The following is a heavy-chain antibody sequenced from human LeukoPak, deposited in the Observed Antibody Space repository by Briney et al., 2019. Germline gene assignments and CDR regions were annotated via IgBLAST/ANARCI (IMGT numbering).Heavy chain of an antibody. D-gene: IGHD2-21*01. CDR1: GFTFNNFV. CDR2: VSNSGGPT. J-gene: IGHJ5*02. Sequence: GGSLRLSCAASGFTFNNFVMSWVRQAPGKGLEWVASVSNSGGPTYYADSGKGRCTISRDNSKNTLYLQMNNLRADDTAVYYCARHPTGFPNWFGPWGQGTLVTVSS. V-gene: IGHV3-23*01. CDR3: ARHPTGFPNWFGP.